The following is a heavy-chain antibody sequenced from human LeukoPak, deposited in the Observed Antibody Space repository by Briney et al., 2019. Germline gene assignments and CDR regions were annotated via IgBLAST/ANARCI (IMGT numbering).Heavy chain of an antibody. D-gene: IGHD3-10*01. J-gene: IGHJ3*02. Sequence: GGPLRLSCAASGFTFDDYAMHWVRQAPGKGLEWVSLISGDGGSTYYADSVKGRFTISRDNSKNSLYLQMNSLRTEDTALYYCAKDIFPDRTYYYGSGSYPAFDIWGQGTMVTVSS. V-gene: IGHV3-43*02. CDR2: ISGDGGST. CDR1: GFTFDDYA. CDR3: AKDIFPDRTYYYGSGSYPAFDI.